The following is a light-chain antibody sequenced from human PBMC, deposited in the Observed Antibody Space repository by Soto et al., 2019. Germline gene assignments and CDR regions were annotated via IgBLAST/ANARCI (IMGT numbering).Light chain of an antibody. CDR2: ASS. Sequence: DIQMTQSPSTLSASVGDRFTITCRSSQRISSCFAWYQQKPCKAPNLLIYASSSLERGVPSRFSGSGSGKEFTPTISSLQPDDFVTYYRQHYNSYSRTFGQGTKVDIK. CDR1: QRISSC. CDR3: QHYNSYSRT. J-gene: IGKJ1*01. V-gene: IGKV1-5*01.